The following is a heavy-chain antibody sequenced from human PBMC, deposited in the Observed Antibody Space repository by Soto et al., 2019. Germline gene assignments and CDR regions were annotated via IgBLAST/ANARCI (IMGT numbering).Heavy chain of an antibody. V-gene: IGHV3-30-3*01. CDR1: GFTFSSYA. J-gene: IGHJ4*02. Sequence: GGSLRLSCAASGFTFSSYAMHWVRQAPGKGLEWVAVISYDGSNKYYADSVKGRFTISRDNSKNTLYLQMNSLRAEDTAVYYCARGRGVSITMIVVKDYWGQGTLVTVSS. CDR3: ARGRGVSITMIVVKDY. CDR2: ISYDGSNK. D-gene: IGHD3-22*01.